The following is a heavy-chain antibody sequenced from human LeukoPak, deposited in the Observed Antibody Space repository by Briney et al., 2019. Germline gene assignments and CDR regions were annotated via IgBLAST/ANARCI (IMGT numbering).Heavy chain of an antibody. Sequence: SETLSLTCTVSGGSISSSSFYWGWIRQPPGKGLVWIGSIYYSGSTCCNPSLKSRVTISVDTSKNQFSLKLSSVTAADTAVYYCARRPGGYDFWSGYYTDNWFDPWGQGTLVTVSS. CDR1: GGSISSSSFY. D-gene: IGHD3-3*01. V-gene: IGHV4-39*01. CDR2: IYYSGST. CDR3: ARRPGGYDFWSGYYTDNWFDP. J-gene: IGHJ5*02.